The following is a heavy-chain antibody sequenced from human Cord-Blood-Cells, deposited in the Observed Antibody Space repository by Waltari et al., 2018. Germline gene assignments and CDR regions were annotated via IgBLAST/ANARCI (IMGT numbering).Heavy chain of an antibody. V-gene: IGHV4-34*01. J-gene: IGHJ5*02. Sequence: QVQLQQWGAGLLKPSETLSLTCAVYGGSFSGYYWSWIRQPPGKGLEWIGEINHSGSTNYNPSLKSRVTISVDTSKNQFSLKLSSVTAADTAVYYCARSKCGRIRTHRSTSCYLSWFDPWGQGTLVTVSS. CDR2: INHSGST. CDR3: ARSKCGRIRTHRSTSCYLSWFDP. D-gene: IGHD2-2*01. CDR1: GGSFSGYY.